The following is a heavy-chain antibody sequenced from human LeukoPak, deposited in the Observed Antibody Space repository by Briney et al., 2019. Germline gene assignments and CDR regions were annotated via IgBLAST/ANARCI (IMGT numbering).Heavy chain of an antibody. Sequence: GGSLRLSCAASGFTFSSYAMSWVRQAPGKGLEWVSAISGSGGSTYYTDSVKGRFTISRDNSKNTLYLQINSLRAADTAVYYCAKRACSSTSCYWVLDYWGQGTLVTVSS. CDR1: GFTFSSYA. CDR3: AKRACSSTSCYWVLDY. V-gene: IGHV3-23*01. J-gene: IGHJ4*02. CDR2: ISGSGGST. D-gene: IGHD2-2*01.